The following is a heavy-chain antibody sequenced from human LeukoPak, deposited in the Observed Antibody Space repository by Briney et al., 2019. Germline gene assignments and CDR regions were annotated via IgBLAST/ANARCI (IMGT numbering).Heavy chain of an antibody. CDR3: ALFGYIEDY. CDR1: GYTFTSYG. V-gene: IGHV1-18*01. Sequence: ASVKVSCKASGYTFTSYGISWVRQAPGQGLEWMGWISAYNGNTNYAQKLQGRVTITRDTSASTAYMELSSLRSEDTAVYYCALFGYIEDYWGQGTLVTVSS. D-gene: IGHD3-16*01. J-gene: IGHJ4*02. CDR2: ISAYNGNT.